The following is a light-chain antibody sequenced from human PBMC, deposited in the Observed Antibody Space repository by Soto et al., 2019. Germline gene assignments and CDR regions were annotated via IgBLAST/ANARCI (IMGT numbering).Light chain of an antibody. V-gene: IGKV1-39*01. Sequence: DLQMTQSPSSLSASVGDRVTITCRASQTISNYLHWYQQSPGKAPNLLIYLASNLQSGVPSRFSGRGSGADFTHPTSSLQHEDFAPYYCQQSYSPPQPFGQGPKVEIK. CDR3: QQSYSPPQP. J-gene: IGKJ1*01. CDR2: LAS. CDR1: QTISNY.